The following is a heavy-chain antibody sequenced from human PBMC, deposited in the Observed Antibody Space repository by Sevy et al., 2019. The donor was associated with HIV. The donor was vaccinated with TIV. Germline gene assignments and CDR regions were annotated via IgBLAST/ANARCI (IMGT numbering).Heavy chain of an antibody. J-gene: IGHJ4*02. CDR1: GFTFSTYS. CDR3: TRARGGVAASGDY. V-gene: IGHV3-21*06. Sequence: GGSLRLSYAASGFTFSTYSMSWVRQAPGKGLEWVSSISSRSSHIYYADSVKGRFTVSRDNAKNSVYLQMNSLRAEDTAMYYCTRARGGVAASGDYWGQGTLVTVSS. D-gene: IGHD6-13*01. CDR2: ISSRSSHI.